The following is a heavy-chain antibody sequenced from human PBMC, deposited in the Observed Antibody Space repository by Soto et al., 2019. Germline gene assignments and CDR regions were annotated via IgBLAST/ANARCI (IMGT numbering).Heavy chain of an antibody. J-gene: IGHJ5*02. Sequence: TSETLSLTCSVSGRSISEINSYWGWIRQTPGEGLEWIGTIHHTGSTYYNPSLKSRVIVSLDTSKNQFSLKLSSVTAADTALYYCARPEGGYSSGYSWFDPWGQGTRVTVSS. CDR2: IHHTGST. CDR1: GRSISEINSY. CDR3: ARPEGGYSSGYSWFDP. D-gene: IGHD5-12*01. V-gene: IGHV4-39*01.